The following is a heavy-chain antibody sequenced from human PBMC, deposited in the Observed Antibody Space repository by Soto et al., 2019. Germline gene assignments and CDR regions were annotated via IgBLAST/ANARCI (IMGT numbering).Heavy chain of an antibody. D-gene: IGHD2-15*01. CDR1: GGSISSTHW. Sequence: QVRLEESGPGLVKPSGTLSVTCAVSGGSISSTHWWSWVRQSPGRGLEWIGEIFHSGSTNYNPSLKSRVTILMDKSNNQFSLKLSSVTAADTAVYFCAKDRDVVVVIAAAATGAFDVWGQGTMVTVSS. CDR3: AKDRDVVVVIAAAATGAFDV. J-gene: IGHJ3*01. CDR2: IFHSGST. V-gene: IGHV4-4*02.